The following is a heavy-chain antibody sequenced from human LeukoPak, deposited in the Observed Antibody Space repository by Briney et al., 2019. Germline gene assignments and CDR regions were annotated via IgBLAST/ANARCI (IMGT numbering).Heavy chain of an antibody. CDR3: ARAGASNDFDY. CDR1: GFTSTSYG. J-gene: IGHJ4*02. D-gene: IGHD2-8*01. CDR2: IWSDGRKT. Sequence: GGSLRLSCAASGFTSTSYGMHWVRQAPGKGLEWVAVIWSDGRKTYYVDSVKGRFTISRDYSKNTLYLQMSSLRAEDTAVYYCARAGASNDFDYWGQGTLATVSS. V-gene: IGHV3-33*01.